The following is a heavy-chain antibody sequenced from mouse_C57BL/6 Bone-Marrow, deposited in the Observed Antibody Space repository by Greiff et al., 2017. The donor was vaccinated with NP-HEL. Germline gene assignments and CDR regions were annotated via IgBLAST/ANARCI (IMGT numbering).Heavy chain of an antibody. Sequence: VQLVESGPGLVQPSQSLSITCTVSGFSLTSYGVHWVRPSPGKGLLWLGVIWSGGSTDYNAAFISRLSISKDNSKSQVFFKMNSLQADDTAIYYCARRARYFDVWGTGTTITVSS. J-gene: IGHJ1*03. CDR3: ARRARYFDV. V-gene: IGHV2-2*01. CDR1: GFSLTSYG. CDR2: IWSGGST.